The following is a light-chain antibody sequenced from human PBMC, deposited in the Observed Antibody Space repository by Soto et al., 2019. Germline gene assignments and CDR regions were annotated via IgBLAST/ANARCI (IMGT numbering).Light chain of an antibody. V-gene: IGKV3-20*01. CDR2: DAS. Sequence: EVVMTQSPGILSVSPGERVTLSCRASQSVSSRLVWYQRKPGQAPRLLIYDASSRATGIPDRFSGSGSGTDFTLTISRLEPEDFAVYYCQQYGSSGTFGQGTKVDIK. CDR3: QQYGSSGT. J-gene: IGKJ1*01. CDR1: QSVSSR.